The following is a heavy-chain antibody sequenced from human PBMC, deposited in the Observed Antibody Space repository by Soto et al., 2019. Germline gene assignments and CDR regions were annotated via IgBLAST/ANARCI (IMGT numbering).Heavy chain of an antibody. CDR2: XXPXXGXX. CDR3: ARDRGVREYNWFDP. Sequence: ASVKVSCESSGYTFTSYYMHWVRQAPGQGLEGXGIXXPXXGXXXXXQXXXGRVTMTRDTATSTVYMELSSLRSEDTAVYYCARDRGVREYNWFDPWGQGTLVTVSS. V-gene: IGHV1-46*01. CDR1: GYTFTSYY. J-gene: IGHJ5*02.